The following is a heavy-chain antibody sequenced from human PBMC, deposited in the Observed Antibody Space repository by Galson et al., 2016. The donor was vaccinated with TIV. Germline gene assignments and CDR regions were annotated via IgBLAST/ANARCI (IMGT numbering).Heavy chain of an antibody. V-gene: IGHV5-51*01. J-gene: IGHJ6*02. CDR2: MYPRDSDT. Sequence: QSGAEVKKPGESLRISCRGSGSTFATYWIGWVRQRPGKGLEYMGIMYPRDSDTRYSPSFEGQVTISADMSSNTAYLQWSGLKAADTAIYYCARRDIGGYCLGVWGQGTSVTVS. CDR3: ARRDIGGYCLGV. CDR1: GSTFATYW. D-gene: IGHD5-12*01.